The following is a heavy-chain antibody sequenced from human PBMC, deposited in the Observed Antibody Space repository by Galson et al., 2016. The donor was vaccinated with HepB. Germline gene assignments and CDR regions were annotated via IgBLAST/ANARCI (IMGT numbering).Heavy chain of an antibody. CDR3: VKESQLGHNSYGPRFDY. D-gene: IGHD5-18*01. CDR2: VTWNGNP. V-gene: IGHV3-43*01. CDR1: GFTFDDYT. Sequence: SLRLSCAASGFTFDDYTMHWVRQAPGKGLQWVSLVTWNGNPYYADSVKGRFTISRDNNNNSLYLQMNSLRIEEAAFYYCVKESQLGHNSYGPRFDYWGQGIIVTVSS. J-gene: IGHJ4*02.